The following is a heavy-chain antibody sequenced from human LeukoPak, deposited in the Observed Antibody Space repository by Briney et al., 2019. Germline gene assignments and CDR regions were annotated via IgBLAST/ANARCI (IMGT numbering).Heavy chain of an antibody. CDR1: GGSISSISYS. Sequence: SETLSLTCTVSGGSISSISYSWTWTRQPPGKGLEWIGDIYYSGSTYFNPSLKSRVTISVDTSKNQFSLNLTTVTATDTAVYYRSRHRAFSSSDDAFEIWGLGRTVTVSS. D-gene: IGHD6-13*01. J-gene: IGHJ3*02. V-gene: IGHV4-39*01. CDR3: SRHRAFSSSDDAFEI. CDR2: IYYSGST.